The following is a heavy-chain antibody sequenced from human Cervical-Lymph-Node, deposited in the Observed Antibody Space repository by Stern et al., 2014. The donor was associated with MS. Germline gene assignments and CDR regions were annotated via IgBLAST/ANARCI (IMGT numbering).Heavy chain of an antibody. CDR1: GFSLSTSGMC. Sequence: QVTLRESGPALVKPTQTLTLTCTFSGFSLSTSGMCVGWIRQPPGQALEWLALIDWDDDTYYSTSLKTRLTISKDISKQQVVLTMTNMDPVDTATYYCARMLWSNLYYFDYWGQGSLVTVSS. V-gene: IGHV2-70*01. CDR3: ARMLWSNLYYFDY. CDR2: IDWDDDT. D-gene: IGHD3-3*01. J-gene: IGHJ4*02.